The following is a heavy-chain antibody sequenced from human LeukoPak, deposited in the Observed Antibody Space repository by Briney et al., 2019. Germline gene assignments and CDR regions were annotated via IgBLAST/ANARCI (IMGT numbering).Heavy chain of an antibody. Sequence: SGGSLRLSCVASGFTFSSYSMNWVRQAPGKGLEWVSYISGSSGTIYHADSVKGRFTSSRDNAKNPLYLQMNSLRAEGTAVYYCARRSEFGVLYYMDIWGKGTTVTVSS. CDR2: ISGSSGTI. J-gene: IGHJ6*03. CDR1: GFTFSSYS. D-gene: IGHD3-16*01. V-gene: IGHV3-48*01. CDR3: ARRSEFGVLYYMDI.